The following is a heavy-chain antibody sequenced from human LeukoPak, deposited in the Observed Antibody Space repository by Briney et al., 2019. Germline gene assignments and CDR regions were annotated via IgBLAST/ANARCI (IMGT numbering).Heavy chain of an antibody. CDR2: IRAYNGNT. J-gene: IGHJ4*02. Sequence: ASVKVSCKASGGTFSSYAISWVRQAPGQGLEWMGWIRAYNGNTNYAQKLQGRVTMTTDTSTSTAYMELRSLRSDDTAVYYCARSIAVADPPDYWGQGTLVTVSS. D-gene: IGHD6-19*01. V-gene: IGHV1-18*01. CDR3: ARSIAVADPPDY. CDR1: GGTFSSYA.